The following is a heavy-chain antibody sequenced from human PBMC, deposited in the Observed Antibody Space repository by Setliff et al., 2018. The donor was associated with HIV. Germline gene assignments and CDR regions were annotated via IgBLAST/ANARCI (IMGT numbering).Heavy chain of an antibody. Sequence: ASVKVSCKASGGTFSSYTFSWVRQAPGQGPEWMGWISGSNGNTNYAQEFQGRVTVTIDTSTSTAYMELRTLRSDDTAVYYCARHHPGGIAAAGLDYWGQGTLVTVSS. CDR2: ISGSNGNT. CDR1: GGTFSSYT. V-gene: IGHV1-18*01. J-gene: IGHJ4*02. D-gene: IGHD6-13*01. CDR3: ARHHPGGIAAAGLDY.